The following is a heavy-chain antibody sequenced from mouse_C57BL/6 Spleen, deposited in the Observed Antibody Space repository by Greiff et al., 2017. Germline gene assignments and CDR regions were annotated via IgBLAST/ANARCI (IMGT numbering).Heavy chain of an antibody. V-gene: IGHV1-80*01. Sequence: QVQLQQSGAELVKPGASVKISCKASGYAFSSYWMNWVKQRPGKGLEWIGQIYPGDGDTNDNGKFKGKATLTADKSSSTAYMQLSSLTSEDSAVYFCARSSSGYYFDYWGQGTTLTVSS. CDR2: IYPGDGDT. CDR3: ARSSSGYYFDY. D-gene: IGHD3-2*02. J-gene: IGHJ2*01. CDR1: GYAFSSYW.